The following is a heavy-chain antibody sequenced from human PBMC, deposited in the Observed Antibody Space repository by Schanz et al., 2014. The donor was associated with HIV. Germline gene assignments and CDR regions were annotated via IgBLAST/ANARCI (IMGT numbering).Heavy chain of an antibody. Sequence: QVQLQQWGAGLLKPSETLSLTCTVSGGSISSGGHYWSWIRQHPGKGLEWIGYIYYSGSTYYNPSLKSRVTISVDTSKNQFSLKLSSVTAADTAVYYCARGYYDSSGYIHAFDIWGQGTMVTVSS. V-gene: IGHV4-31*03. J-gene: IGHJ3*02. CDR2: IYYSGST. CDR3: ARGYYDSSGYIHAFDI. CDR1: GGSISSGGHY. D-gene: IGHD3-22*01.